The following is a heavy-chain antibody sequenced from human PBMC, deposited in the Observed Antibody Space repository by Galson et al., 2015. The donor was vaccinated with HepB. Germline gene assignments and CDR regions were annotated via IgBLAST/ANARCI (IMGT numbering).Heavy chain of an antibody. CDR3: AREGATLDAFDI. J-gene: IGHJ3*02. CDR1: GGTFSSYA. D-gene: IGHD2-15*01. Sequence: SVKVSCKASGGTFSSYAISWVRQAPGQGLEWMGGIIPIFGTANYAQKFQGRVTITADESTSTAYMGLSSLRSEDTAVYYCAREGATLDAFDIWGQGTMVTVSS. V-gene: IGHV1-69*13. CDR2: IIPIFGTA.